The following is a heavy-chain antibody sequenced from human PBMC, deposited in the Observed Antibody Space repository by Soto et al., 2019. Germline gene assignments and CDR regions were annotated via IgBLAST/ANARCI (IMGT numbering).Heavy chain of an antibody. CDR3: SRVVPSAKSLDY. Sequence: GGTLRLPCTVSAVPEFRFSDQYMAWARQAPEKGVEWVGRTRSRVDNSSTAYSASVQGRLAISRDESKNTVYLQMHSLKTDDTAVDYCSRVVPSAKSLDYWGQGTLVTVSS. D-gene: IGHD2-15*01. CDR1: AVPEFRFSDQY. CDR2: TRSRVDNSST. V-gene: IGHV3-72*01. J-gene: IGHJ4*02.